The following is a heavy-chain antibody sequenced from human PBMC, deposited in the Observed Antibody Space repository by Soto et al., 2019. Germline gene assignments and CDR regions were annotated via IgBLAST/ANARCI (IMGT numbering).Heavy chain of an antibody. V-gene: IGHV1-3*01. D-gene: IGHD1-26*01. CDR1: GYTFTSYD. J-gene: IGHJ4*02. Sequence: ASVKVSCKASGYTFTSYDINWVRQAPGQRLEWMGWINAGNGNTKYSQKFQGRVTITRDTSASTAYMELSSLRSEDTAVYYCARDLGGWADYWGQGTLVTVAS. CDR3: ARDLGGWADY. CDR2: INAGNGNT.